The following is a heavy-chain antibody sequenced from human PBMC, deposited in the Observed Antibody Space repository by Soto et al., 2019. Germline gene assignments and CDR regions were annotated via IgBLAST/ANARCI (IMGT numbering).Heavy chain of an antibody. CDR3: VRGGPNWDYYFYGMDV. V-gene: IGHV3-13*04. J-gene: IGHJ6*02. D-gene: IGHD3-16*01. CDR2: IGTAGDT. CDR1: GFTFSSYD. Sequence: PGGSLRLSCAASGFTFSSYDMQWVRQATGKGLEWVSAIGTAGDTYYPDSVKGRFTISRDNARESLYLQMNSLRVADTAVYYCVRGGPNWDYYFYGMDVWGQGTTVTVSS.